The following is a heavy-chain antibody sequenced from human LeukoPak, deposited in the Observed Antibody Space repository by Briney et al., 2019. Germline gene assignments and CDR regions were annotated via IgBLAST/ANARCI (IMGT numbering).Heavy chain of an antibody. D-gene: IGHD3-22*01. J-gene: IGHJ6*03. V-gene: IGHV4-34*01. Sequence: SETLSLTCAVYGGSFSGYYWTWIRQTPEKGLEWIGEMNPSGSTSYNPSLKSRVTISVDTSKNQFSLKLSSVTTADTAVYYCARGRQDVTMIVVVMTAVSYYLDVWGKGTTVTVS. CDR3: ARGRQDVTMIVVVMTAVSYYLDV. CDR1: GGSFSGYY. CDR2: MNPSGST.